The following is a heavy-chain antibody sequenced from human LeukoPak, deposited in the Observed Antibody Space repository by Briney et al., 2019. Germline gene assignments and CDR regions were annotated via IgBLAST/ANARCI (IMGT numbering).Heavy chain of an antibody. Sequence: ASVKVSCKASGYTFTSYDINWVRQATGQGLEWMGWMNPNSGNTGYAQKFQGRVTITRNTSISTAYMELSSLRSEDTAVYYCARGFTYYYDSSGYPFDYWGQGTLVTVSS. CDR2: MNPNSGNT. CDR3: ARGFTYYYDSSGYPFDY. J-gene: IGHJ4*02. CDR1: GYTFTSYD. V-gene: IGHV1-8*03. D-gene: IGHD3-22*01.